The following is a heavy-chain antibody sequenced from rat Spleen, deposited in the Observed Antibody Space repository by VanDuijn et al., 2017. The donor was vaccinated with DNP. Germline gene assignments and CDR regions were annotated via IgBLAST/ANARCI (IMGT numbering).Heavy chain of an antibody. CDR3: TRGDILRSFDY. CDR1: GFTFSHYY. CDR2: ISTSGGST. V-gene: IGHV5-27*01. D-gene: IGHD1-6*01. Sequence: EVQLVESGGGLVQPGGSLKLSCGASGFTFSHYYMAWVRQAPTKGLEWVASISTSGGSTYYRDSVKGRFTLSRDSAKSTLYLQMDSLRSEDTATYYCTRGDILRSFDYWGQGVMVTVSS. J-gene: IGHJ2*01.